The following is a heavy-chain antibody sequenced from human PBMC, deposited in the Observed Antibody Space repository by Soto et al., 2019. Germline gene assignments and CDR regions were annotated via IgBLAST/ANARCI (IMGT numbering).Heavy chain of an antibody. D-gene: IGHD2-2*02. Sequence: QVLLMESGGGVVQPGRSLRLSCAASGFIFSNFGMHWVRQAPGKGLEWVALISSDGNNKYYADSVKGRFTISRDNSKNTLCLQMTSLRADDTAVYYCAKDSLRGVVPAAICVHWGQGTLVTVSS. J-gene: IGHJ4*02. CDR3: AKDSLRGVVPAAICVH. CDR1: GFIFSNFG. V-gene: IGHV3-30*18. CDR2: ISSDGNNK.